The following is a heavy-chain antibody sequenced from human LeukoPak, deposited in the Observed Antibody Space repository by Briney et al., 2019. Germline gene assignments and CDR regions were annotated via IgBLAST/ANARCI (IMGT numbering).Heavy chain of an antibody. V-gene: IGHV4-39*07. CDR1: GGSISSSSYY. CDR2: IYYSGST. Sequence: PSETLSLTCTVSGGSISSSSYYWGWIRQPPGKGLEWIGSIYYSGSTYYNPSLKSRVTISVDTSKNQFSLKLSSVTAADTAVYYCARSVYHGSGSYYIDYWGQGTLVTVSS. CDR3: ARSVYHGSGSYYIDY. J-gene: IGHJ4*02. D-gene: IGHD3-10*01.